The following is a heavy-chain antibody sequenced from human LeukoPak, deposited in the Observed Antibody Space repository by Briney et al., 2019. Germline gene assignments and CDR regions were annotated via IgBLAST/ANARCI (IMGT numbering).Heavy chain of an antibody. CDR1: GGPFSGYY. J-gene: IGHJ6*02. D-gene: IGHD6-13*01. Sequence: PSETLSLTCAVYGGPFSGYYWRWIRPPPGKGLEWIGEINHSGRTNYNPSLKSRVTISVDTSKNQFSLKLSSVTAADTAVYYCARGRGAAASYYYYYGMDVWGQGATVTVSS. CDR2: INHSGRT. V-gene: IGHV4-34*01. CDR3: ARGRGAAASYYYYYGMDV.